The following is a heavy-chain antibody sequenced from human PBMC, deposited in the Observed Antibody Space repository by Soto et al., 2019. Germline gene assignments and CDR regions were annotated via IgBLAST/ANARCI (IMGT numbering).Heavy chain of an antibody. V-gene: IGHV4-59*08. CDR2: IYYSGTT. Sequence: SETLSLTCTVSGDSISSYYWSWIRQPPGRGLEWIGYIYYSGTTMYNPSLESRVTISVDTSKNQFSLSLSSVTAADTAVYYCARTRDQYCSGGSCYYYYYMDVWGKGTTVTVSS. J-gene: IGHJ6*03. D-gene: IGHD2-15*01. CDR1: GDSISSYY. CDR3: ARTRDQYCSGGSCYYYYYMDV.